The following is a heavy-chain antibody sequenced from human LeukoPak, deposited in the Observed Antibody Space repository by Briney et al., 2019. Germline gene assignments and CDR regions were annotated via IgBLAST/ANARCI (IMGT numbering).Heavy chain of an antibody. D-gene: IGHD3-3*01. Sequence: GGSLRLPCAASGFTSGFTFDDYGTNGGCQVPGKGLEWGSGISRDGGRTAYADSVQGRLFISRDNSRNSLHLQMNSLRVEDTAFYYCVKDSNYDFWSGYYKGFDNWGQGTLVTVSS. CDR1: GFTFDDYG. CDR3: VKDSNYDFWSGYYKGFDN. V-gene: IGHV3-20*04. J-gene: IGHJ4*02. CDR2: ISRDGGRT.